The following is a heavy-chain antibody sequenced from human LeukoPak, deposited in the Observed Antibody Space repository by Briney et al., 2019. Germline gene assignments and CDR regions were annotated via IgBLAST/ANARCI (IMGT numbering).Heavy chain of an antibody. CDR3: AKDLGSSGWYIDY. CDR2: ISGSGGSS. D-gene: IGHD6-19*01. J-gene: IGHJ4*02. V-gene: IGHV3-23*01. CDR1: GFTFSSYA. Sequence: GGSLRLSCAASGFTFSSYAMSWVRQAPGKGLEWVSTISGSGGSSYYADSVKGRFTISRDNSKNTLYLQMNSLRAEDTAVYYCAKDLGSSGWYIDYWGQGTLVTVSS.